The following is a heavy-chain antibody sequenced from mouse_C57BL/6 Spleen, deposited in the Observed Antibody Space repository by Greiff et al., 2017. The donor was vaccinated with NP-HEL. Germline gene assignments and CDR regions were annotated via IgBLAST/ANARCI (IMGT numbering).Heavy chain of an antibody. Sequence: EVKLVESGGGLVQPGGSLSLSCAASGFTFTDYYMSWVRQPPGKALEWLGFIRNKANGYTTEYSASVKGRFTISRDNSQSILYLQMNALRAEDSATYYCARRDYYGRGYFDVWGTGTTVTVSS. V-gene: IGHV7-3*01. D-gene: IGHD1-1*01. J-gene: IGHJ1*03. CDR2: IRNKANGYTT. CDR3: ARRDYYGRGYFDV. CDR1: GFTFTDYY.